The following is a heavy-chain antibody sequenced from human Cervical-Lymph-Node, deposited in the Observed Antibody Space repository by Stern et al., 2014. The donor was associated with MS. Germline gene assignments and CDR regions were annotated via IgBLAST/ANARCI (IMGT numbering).Heavy chain of an antibody. CDR2: INPSSGST. V-gene: IGHV1-2*06. J-gene: IGHJ4*02. CDR3: ARSQIKGIPFDF. D-gene: IGHD3-10*01. Sequence: DQLVESGAEVRKPETSVKLSCKASGYIFTSFYIHWVRQTPGQGLELLGRINPSSGSTKYAQKFRGRVTLTRDTSSNTTYMELRRLTSDDTAIYYCARSQIKGIPFDFWGQGSLVTVSS. CDR1: GYIFTSFY.